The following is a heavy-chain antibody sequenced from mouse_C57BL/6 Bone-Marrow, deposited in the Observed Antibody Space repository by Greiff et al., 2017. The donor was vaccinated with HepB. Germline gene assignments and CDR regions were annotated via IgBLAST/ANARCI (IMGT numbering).Heavy chain of an antibody. V-gene: IGHV5-9-1*02. Sequence: EVKLQESGEGLVKPGGSLKLSCAASGFTFSSYAMSWVRQTPEKRLEWVAYISSGGDYIYYADTVKGRFTISRDNARNTLYLQMSSLKSEDTAMYYCTRGSSYFDYWGQGTTLTVSS. J-gene: IGHJ2*01. CDR1: GFTFSSYA. D-gene: IGHD1-1*01. CDR3: TRGSSYFDY. CDR2: ISSGGDYI.